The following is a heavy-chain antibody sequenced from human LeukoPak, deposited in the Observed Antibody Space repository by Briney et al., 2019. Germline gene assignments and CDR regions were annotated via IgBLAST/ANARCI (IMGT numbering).Heavy chain of an antibody. Sequence: SQTLSLTCAISGDSVSTDSAAWNWIRQSPSRGLEWLGRTCYRAKWYIGYAVSVQSRITINPDASKNQFSLQLNSVTPEDTAVYYCARDLRDIVVVPAEGLDAFDIWGQGTMVTVSS. CDR3: ARDLRDIVVVPAEGLDAFDI. CDR2: TCYRAKWYI. CDR1: GDSVSTDSAA. V-gene: IGHV6-1*01. D-gene: IGHD2-2*01. J-gene: IGHJ3*02.